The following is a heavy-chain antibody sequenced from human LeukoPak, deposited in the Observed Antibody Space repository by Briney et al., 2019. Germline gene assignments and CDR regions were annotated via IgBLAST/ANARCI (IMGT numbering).Heavy chain of an antibody. CDR3: ARDHEWSWDY. D-gene: IGHD3-3*01. CDR2: LRSDGRDK. CDR1: GVPFSIYG. J-gene: IGHJ4*02. Sequence: GGSLRLSCTVSGVPFSIYGLHWVRQAPGRGLEWVAFLRSDGRDKYYADSVKGRFTISRDTSKNTVHLQLSSLRTEDTAVYYCARDHEWSWDYWGQGTLVIVSS. V-gene: IGHV3-30*02.